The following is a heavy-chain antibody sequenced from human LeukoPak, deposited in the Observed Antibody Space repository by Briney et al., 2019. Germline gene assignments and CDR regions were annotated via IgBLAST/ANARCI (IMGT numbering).Heavy chain of an antibody. J-gene: IGHJ4*02. Sequence: GGSLRLSCAASGFTVSSNYMSWVRQAPGKGLEWVSVIYSGGSTYYADSVKGRFTISRDNSKNTLYLQMNSLRAEDTAVYYCATILIAVAGTGDFDYWGQGTLVTVSS. CDR3: ATILIAVAGTGDFDY. D-gene: IGHD6-19*01. CDR2: IYSGGST. V-gene: IGHV3-53*01. CDR1: GFTVSSNY.